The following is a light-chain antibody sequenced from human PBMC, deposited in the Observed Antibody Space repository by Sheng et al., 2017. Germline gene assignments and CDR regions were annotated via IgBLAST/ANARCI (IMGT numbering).Light chain of an antibody. J-gene: IGKJ2*03. Sequence: EIVLTQSPATLSLSPGERATLSCRASQSVSDYLAWYQQKPGQPPRLLIYDASNRAAGIPARFSGSGVWDGTSLSPSADWSLKILSVYYCQHYGRSPPYSFGPGDRSWRS. CDR2: DAS. CDR3: QHYGRSPPYS. CDR1: QSVSDY. V-gene: IGKV3-20*01.